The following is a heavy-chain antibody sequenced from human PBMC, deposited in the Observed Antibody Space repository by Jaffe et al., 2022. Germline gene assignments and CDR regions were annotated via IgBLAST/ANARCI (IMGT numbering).Heavy chain of an antibody. CDR1: GYTFTDYY. CDR3: ATDAIAVVRNRTDYYYMDV. V-gene: IGHV1-69-2*01. J-gene: IGHJ6*03. CDR2: VDPEDGET. D-gene: IGHD3-22*01. Sequence: EVQLVQSGAEVKKPGATVKISCKVSGYTFTDYYMHWVQQAPGKGLEWMGLVDPEDGETIYAEKFQGRVTITADTSTDTAYMELSSLRSEDTAVYYCATDAIAVVRNRTDYYYMDVWGKGTTVTVSS.